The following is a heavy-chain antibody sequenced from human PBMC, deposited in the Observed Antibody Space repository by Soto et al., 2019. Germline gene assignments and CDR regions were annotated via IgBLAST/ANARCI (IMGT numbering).Heavy chain of an antibody. Sequence: SETLSLTCAVYGGSFSAYYWSWVRQPPGKGLEWIGEIYHSGSTNYNPSLKSRVTISVDKSKNQFSLKLSSVTAADTAVYYCARDRGYCSSTSCYTGRVYGMDVWGQGTTVTVSS. V-gene: IGHV4-34*01. CDR1: GGSFSAYY. J-gene: IGHJ6*02. CDR3: ARDRGYCSSTSCYTGRVYGMDV. D-gene: IGHD2-2*02. CDR2: IYHSGST.